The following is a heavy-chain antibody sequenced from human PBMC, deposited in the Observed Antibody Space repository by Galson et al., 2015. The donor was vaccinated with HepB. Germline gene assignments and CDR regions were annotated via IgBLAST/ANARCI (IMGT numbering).Heavy chain of an antibody. D-gene: IGHD6-19*01. CDR1: GFTFSSYG. J-gene: IGHJ6*03. V-gene: IGHV3-33*01. CDR3: ARDYRELQWLGAIGYYYYMDV. Sequence: SLRLSCAASGFTFSSYGMHWVRQAPGKGLEWVAVIWYDGSNKYYADSVKGRFTISRDNSKNTLYLQMNSLRAEDTAVYYCARDYRELQWLGAIGYYYYMDVWGRGTTVTVSS. CDR2: IWYDGSNK.